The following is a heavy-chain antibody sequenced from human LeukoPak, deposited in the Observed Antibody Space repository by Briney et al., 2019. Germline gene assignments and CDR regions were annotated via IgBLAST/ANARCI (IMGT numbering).Heavy chain of an antibody. J-gene: IGHJ4*02. CDR3: AKDRISDRRLGYGLDH. D-gene: IGHD5-18*01. CDR1: GFTFSSYA. V-gene: IGHV3-23*01. Sequence: GGSLRLSCAASGFTFSSYAMSWVRQAPGKGLEWVSGISGSGGSTFYADSVKGRFTISRDNSKDTLYLQMNSLRVEGKAVYYCAKDRISDRRLGYGLDHWGQGTLVAVSS. CDR2: ISGSGGST.